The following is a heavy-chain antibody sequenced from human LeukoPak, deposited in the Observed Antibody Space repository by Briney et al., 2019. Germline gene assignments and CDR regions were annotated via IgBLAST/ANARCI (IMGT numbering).Heavy chain of an antibody. D-gene: IGHD6-19*01. V-gene: IGHV3-53*01. CDR2: IYSGGST. CDR1: GFTVSSNY. Sequence: PGGSLRLSCAASGFTVSSNYMSWVRQAPGKGLEWVSVIYSGGSTYYADSVKGRFTISRDNSKNTLYLQMNSLRAEDTAVYYCAKEAVAPYYYYYMDVWGKGTTVTVSS. J-gene: IGHJ6*03. CDR3: AKEAVAPYYYYYMDV.